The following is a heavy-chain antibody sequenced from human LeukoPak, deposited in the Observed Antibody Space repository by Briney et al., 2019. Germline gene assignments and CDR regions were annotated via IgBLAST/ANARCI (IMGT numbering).Heavy chain of an antibody. CDR1: GGSIGSYY. CDR2: IYYSGST. D-gene: IGHD3-10*01. Sequence: SETLSLTCTVSGGSIGSYYWSWIRQPPGKGLEWIGYIYYSGSTNYNPSLKSRVTISVDTSKNQFSLKLSSVTAADTAVYYCARGSYYGSGSYSRDYYYYYMDVWGKGTTVTVSS. CDR3: ARGSYYGSGSYSRDYYYYYMDV. V-gene: IGHV4-59*01. J-gene: IGHJ6*03.